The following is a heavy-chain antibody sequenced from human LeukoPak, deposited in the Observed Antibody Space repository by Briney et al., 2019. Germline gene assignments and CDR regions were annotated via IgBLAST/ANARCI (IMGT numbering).Heavy chain of an antibody. CDR1: GGSFSGYY. CDR2: INHSGST. J-gene: IGHJ2*01. Sequence: SETLSLTCAVYGGSFSGYYWSWIRQPPGKGLEWIGEINHSGSTNYNPSLKSRVTISVDTSKNQFSLKLSSVTAADTAVYYCVRQILPDRKWYFDLWGRGTLVTVSS. V-gene: IGHV4-34*01. CDR3: VRQILPDRKWYFDL.